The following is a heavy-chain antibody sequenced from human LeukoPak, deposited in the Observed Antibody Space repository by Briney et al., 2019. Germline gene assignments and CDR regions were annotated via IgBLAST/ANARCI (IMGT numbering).Heavy chain of an antibody. CDR2: ISGSGGRI. J-gene: IGHJ4*02. V-gene: IGHV3-23*01. CDR1: GLTFSSYS. D-gene: IGHD1-1*01. Sequence: GGSLRLSCAASGLTFSSYSMSWVRQAPGKGLEWVSSISGSGGRIDYADSVKGRFTISRDNSKNTLSLQMNSLTAEDTAVYYCAKNPRLEGWIYFDSWGQGILVTVSS. CDR3: AKNPRLEGWIYFDS.